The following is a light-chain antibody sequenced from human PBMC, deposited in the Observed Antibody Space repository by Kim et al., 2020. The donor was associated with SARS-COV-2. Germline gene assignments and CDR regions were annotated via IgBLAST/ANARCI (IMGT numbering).Light chain of an antibody. J-gene: IGLJ2*01. CDR3: AAWDDSLNGVV. CDR1: SSNIGGNT. V-gene: IGLV1-44*01. CDR2: RDS. Sequence: GQWVTISCSGNSSNIGGNTVHWYQQVPGTAPKLLIYRDSQRPSGVPDRFSGSKSGTSASLAISGLQSEDESDYYCAAWDDSLNGVVFGGGTKVTVL.